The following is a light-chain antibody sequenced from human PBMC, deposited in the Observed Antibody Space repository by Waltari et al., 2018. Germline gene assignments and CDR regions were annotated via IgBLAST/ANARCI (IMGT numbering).Light chain of an antibody. Sequence: DIVLTQSPDSLAVSLGERATINCKSSQKVFYNSNDKNYLVWYQQKSGQPPKLLIYWASTRESGVPDRFSGSGSGTECTLTISNLQAEDVAVYYCQQSFTTPPTFGQGTKLEIK. V-gene: IGKV4-1*01. J-gene: IGKJ2*01. CDR3: QQSFTTPPT. CDR1: QKVFYNSNDKNY. CDR2: WAS.